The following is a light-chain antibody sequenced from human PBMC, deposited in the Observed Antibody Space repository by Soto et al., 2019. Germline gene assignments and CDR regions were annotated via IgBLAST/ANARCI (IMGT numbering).Light chain of an antibody. CDR1: QSVSSY. CDR2: DAS. J-gene: IGKJ4*01. V-gene: IGKV3-11*01. Sequence: EIVLTQSPATLSLSPGERATLSCRASQSVSSYLAWYQQKPGQAPRLLIYDASNRATGIPARFSGSGSGTVFTLSIGDPAVEYCAVYHCQQRSNWPTFGGGTKVEIK. CDR3: QQRSNWPT.